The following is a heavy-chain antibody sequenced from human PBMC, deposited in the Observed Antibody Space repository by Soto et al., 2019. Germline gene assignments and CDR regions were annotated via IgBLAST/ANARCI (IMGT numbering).Heavy chain of an antibody. Sequence: GGSLRLSCAASGFTFSSYAMHWVRQAPGKGLEWVAVISYDGSNKYYADSVKGRFTISRDNAKNSLYLQMNSLRAEDTAVYYCARELDGIDVWGQGTTVTVSS. CDR2: ISYDGSNK. CDR3: ARELDGIDV. V-gene: IGHV3-30-3*01. CDR1: GFTFSSYA. J-gene: IGHJ6*02.